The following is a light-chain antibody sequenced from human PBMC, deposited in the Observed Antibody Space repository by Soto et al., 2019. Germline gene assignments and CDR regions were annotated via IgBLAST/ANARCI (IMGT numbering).Light chain of an antibody. J-gene: IGLJ3*02. V-gene: IGLV2-14*03. CDR3: SSYSSSSTHVV. Sequence: QSALTQPASVSGSPGSWITISCTGTSSDVGDYDYVSWYQQYPGKVPKLMLYDVTNRPSGISNRFSGSKSGNTASLTISGLQAEAEAHYYCSSYSSSSTHVVFGGGTKLTVL. CDR2: DVT. CDR1: SSDVGDYDY.